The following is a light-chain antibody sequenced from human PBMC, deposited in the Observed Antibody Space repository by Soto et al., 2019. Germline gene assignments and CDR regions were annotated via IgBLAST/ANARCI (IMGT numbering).Light chain of an antibody. V-gene: IGKV1-12*01. Sequence: DIQMTQSPSSMSASVGDRVTITCRASQDIGSQLGWYQQKPGKVPKLLIHSASTLQRGVPFRFSGSGSGTEFTLTISSLQSEDFATYYCQQVKTFPRTFGQGTKVEIE. CDR3: QQVKTFPRT. J-gene: IGKJ1*01. CDR1: QDIGSQ. CDR2: SAS.